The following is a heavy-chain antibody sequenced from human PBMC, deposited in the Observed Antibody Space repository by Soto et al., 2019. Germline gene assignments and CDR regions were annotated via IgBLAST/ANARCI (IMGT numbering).Heavy chain of an antibody. D-gene: IGHD2-21*02. V-gene: IGHV5-51*01. J-gene: IGHJ6*02. Sequence: GESLKICCNGSGYSFTIYCIGLVLQMPGKGLDWMGIIYPGDSDTRYSPSFQGQVTISADKSISTAYLQWSSLKASDTAMYYCARSHCGGDCSPSYYYYGMDVWGQGTTVTVSS. CDR2: IYPGDSDT. CDR1: GYSFTIYC. CDR3: ARSHCGGDCSPSYYYYGMDV.